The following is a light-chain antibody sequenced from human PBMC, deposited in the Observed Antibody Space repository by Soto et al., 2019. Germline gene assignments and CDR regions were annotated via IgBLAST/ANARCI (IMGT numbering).Light chain of an antibody. CDR3: QQRSNWPPT. CDR1: QSVSRY. J-gene: IGKJ5*01. CDR2: DAS. Sequence: EIVLTQSPATLSLSPGERATLSCRASQSVSRYLAWYQQRPGQAPRLLIYDASNRATGIPARFSGSGSGTDFTLTISSLEPEDFAVYYCQQRSNWPPTVGQGTRLEIK. V-gene: IGKV3-11*01.